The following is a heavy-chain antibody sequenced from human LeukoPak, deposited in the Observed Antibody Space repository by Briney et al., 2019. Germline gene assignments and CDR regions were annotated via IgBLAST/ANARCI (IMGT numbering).Heavy chain of an antibody. J-gene: IGHJ5*02. Sequence: SETLSLTCTVSGGSIGSYYWSWIRQPPGKGLEWIGYIYYSGSTNYNPSLKSRVTISVDTSKNQFSLKLSSVTAADTAVYYCARHSSGWYRWFDHWGQGTLVTVSS. CDR1: GGSIGSYY. CDR3: ARHSSGWYRWFDH. CDR2: IYYSGST. D-gene: IGHD6-19*01. V-gene: IGHV4-59*01.